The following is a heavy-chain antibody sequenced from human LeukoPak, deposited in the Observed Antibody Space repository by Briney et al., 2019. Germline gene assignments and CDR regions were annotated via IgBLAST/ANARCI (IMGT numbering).Heavy chain of an antibody. J-gene: IGHJ6*02. CDR2: IKQDGSEK. D-gene: IGHD2-2*01. CDR1: GFTFSSYR. V-gene: IGHV3-7*01. Sequence: PGGSLRLSCAASGFTFSSYRMSWVRQAPGKGLEWVANIKQDGSEKYYVDSVKGRFTISRDNAKNSLYLQMNSLRAEDTAVYYCARDRVVVPAAHPASYYYYYGMDVWGQGTTVTVSS. CDR3: ARDRVVVPAAHPASYYYYYGMDV.